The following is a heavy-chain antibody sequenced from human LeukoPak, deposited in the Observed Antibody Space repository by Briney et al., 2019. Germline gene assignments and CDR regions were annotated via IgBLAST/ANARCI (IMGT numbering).Heavy chain of an antibody. J-gene: IGHJ6*02. D-gene: IGHD6-19*01. V-gene: IGHV3-53*01. CDR2: IYSGGST. CDR3: AREDSSGWYGEDYYYGMDV. CDR1: GFTVSSNY. Sequence: GGSLRLSCAASGFTVSSNYMSWVRQAPGKGLEWVSVIYSGGSTYYADSVKGRFTISRDNSKNTLYLQVNSLRAEDTAVYYCAREDSSGWYGEDYYYGMDVWGQGTTVTVSS.